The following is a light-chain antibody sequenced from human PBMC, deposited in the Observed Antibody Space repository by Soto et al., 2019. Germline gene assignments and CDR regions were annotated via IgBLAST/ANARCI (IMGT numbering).Light chain of an antibody. CDR3: QQYNDWPLT. V-gene: IGKV3-20*01. CDR2: DAS. J-gene: IGKJ4*01. CDR1: QTVRNNY. Sequence: EFVLTQSPGTLSLSPGERATLSCRASQTVRNNYLAWYQQKPGQAPRLLIYDASSRATGIPDRFSGGGSGTDFTLTISRLEPEDFAVYYCQQYNDWPLTFGGGTKVEI.